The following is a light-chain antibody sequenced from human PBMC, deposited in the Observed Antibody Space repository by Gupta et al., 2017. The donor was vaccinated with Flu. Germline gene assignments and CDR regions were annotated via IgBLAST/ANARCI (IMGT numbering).Light chain of an antibody. CDR2: GAS. CDR1: QSVSSN. V-gene: IGKV3-15*01. CDR3: QQYNNWWT. Sequence: EIVMTQSPATLSVSPGARATLSSRASQSVSSNFAWYQQKPGQAPRLLIFGASTRATGIPARVSVRRSGTEFTLTISGLQCEDFAVYYCQQYNNWWTFGQGTKVEIK. J-gene: IGKJ1*01.